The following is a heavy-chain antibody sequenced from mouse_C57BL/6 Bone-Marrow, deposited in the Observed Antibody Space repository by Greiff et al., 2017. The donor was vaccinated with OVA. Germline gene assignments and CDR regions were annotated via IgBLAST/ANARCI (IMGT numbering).Heavy chain of an antibody. J-gene: IGHJ4*01. CDR1: GYAFSSSW. Sequence: QVQLQQSGPELVKPGASVKISCKASGYAFSSSWMNWVKQRPGKGLEWIGRIYPGDGDTNYNGKFKGKATLTADKSSSTAYMQLSSLTSEDSAVYFCAVGTGTRAMDYWGQGTSVTVSS. V-gene: IGHV1-82*01. CDR3: AVGTGTRAMDY. CDR2: IYPGDGDT. D-gene: IGHD4-1*01.